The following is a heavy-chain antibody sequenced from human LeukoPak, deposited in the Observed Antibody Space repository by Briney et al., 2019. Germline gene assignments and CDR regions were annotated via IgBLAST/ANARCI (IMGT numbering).Heavy chain of an antibody. D-gene: IGHD2-21*01. V-gene: IGHV3-23*01. CDR3: AKDRGGDFYDAFDI. J-gene: IGHJ3*02. CDR1: GFTFSSYA. Sequence: PGGSLRLSCAASGFTFSSYAMSWVRQAPGKGLEWVSGISGGGGTKYYADSVKGRFTISRDNSKNILYLQMNSLRAEDTAVYYCAKDRGGDFYDAFDIWGQGTLVTVSS. CDR2: ISGGGGTK.